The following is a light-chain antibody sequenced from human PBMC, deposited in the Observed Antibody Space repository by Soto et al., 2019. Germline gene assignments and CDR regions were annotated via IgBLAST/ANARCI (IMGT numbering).Light chain of an antibody. V-gene: IGKV3-11*01. CDR3: QQRSSWPPIT. Sequence: EIVLTQSPATLSLPPGERATLSCRASQSVNKYLAWFQQKLGQPPRLLIYDTSNRATGIPPRFSGSGSGTDFTLIISSLEPEDFAVYYCQQRSSWPPITFGQGTRLEIK. CDR2: DTS. CDR1: QSVNKY. J-gene: IGKJ5*01.